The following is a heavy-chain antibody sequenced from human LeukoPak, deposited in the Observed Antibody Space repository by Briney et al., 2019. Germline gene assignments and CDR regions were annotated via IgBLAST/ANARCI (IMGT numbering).Heavy chain of an antibody. V-gene: IGHV4-4*07. CDR2: IYTSGST. J-gene: IGHJ4*02. Sequence: PSETPSLTCTVSGGSISSYYWSWIRQPAGKGLEWIGRIYTSGSTNYNPSLKSRVTMSVDTSKNQFSLKLSSVTAADTAVYYCARNLDDSTWRAIDYWGQGTLVTVSS. D-gene: IGHD6-13*01. CDR1: GGSISSYY. CDR3: ARNLDDSTWRAIDY.